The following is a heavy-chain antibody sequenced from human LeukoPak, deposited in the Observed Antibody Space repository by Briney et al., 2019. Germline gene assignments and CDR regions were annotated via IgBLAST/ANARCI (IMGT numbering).Heavy chain of an antibody. Sequence: NTSETLSLTCAVYGGSFSGYYWSWIRQPPGKGLEWIGEINHSGSTDYNPSLKSRVTISVDTSKNQFSLKLSSVTAADTAVYYCARGTRPRIRDSRHFDYWGQGTLVTVSS. CDR1: GGSFSGYY. CDR3: ARGTRPRIRDSRHFDY. CDR2: INHSGST. J-gene: IGHJ4*02. V-gene: IGHV4-34*01.